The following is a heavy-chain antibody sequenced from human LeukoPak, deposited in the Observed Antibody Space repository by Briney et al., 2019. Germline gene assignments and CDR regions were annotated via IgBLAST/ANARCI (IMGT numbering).Heavy chain of an antibody. D-gene: IGHD1-7*01. J-gene: IGHJ4*02. Sequence: PGGSLRLSCAASGFTFSTYWMSWVRQAPGKGLEWVANIKEDGSDKNYVDSVRGRFTISRDNAKNALYLQMNSLRAEDTAVYYCGREVPGGTTSLDCWGQGTVVTVS. CDR3: GREVPGGTTSLDC. V-gene: IGHV3-7*04. CDR2: IKEDGSDK. CDR1: GFTFSTYW.